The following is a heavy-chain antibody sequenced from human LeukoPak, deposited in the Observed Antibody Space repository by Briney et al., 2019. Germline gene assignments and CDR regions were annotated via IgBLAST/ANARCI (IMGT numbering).Heavy chain of an antibody. CDR2: INHSGST. Sequence: SETLSLTCAVYGGSFSGYYWSWIRQPPGKGLEWIGEINHSGSTNYNPSLKSRVTISGDTSKNQFSLKLSSVTAADTAVCYCARIPLSGYSNYYYYYGMDVWGQGTTVTVSS. CDR3: ARIPLSGYSNYYYYYGMDV. V-gene: IGHV4-34*01. D-gene: IGHD3-3*01. J-gene: IGHJ6*02. CDR1: GGSFSGYY.